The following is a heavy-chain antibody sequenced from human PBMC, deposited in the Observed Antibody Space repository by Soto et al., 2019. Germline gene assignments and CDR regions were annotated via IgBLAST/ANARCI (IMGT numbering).Heavy chain of an antibody. D-gene: IGHD1-26*01. Sequence: GGSLRLSCEASGFTVISNYMSWVRQAPGKGLEWISIIYSAGNTYYADSVKGRFTISRDNSKNTLYLQMNSLGAEDTAVYYCARDFVVGGPTINYYYGMDVWGQGT. V-gene: IGHV3-66*01. J-gene: IGHJ6*02. CDR3: ARDFVVGGPTINYYYGMDV. CDR2: IYSAGNT. CDR1: GFTVISNY.